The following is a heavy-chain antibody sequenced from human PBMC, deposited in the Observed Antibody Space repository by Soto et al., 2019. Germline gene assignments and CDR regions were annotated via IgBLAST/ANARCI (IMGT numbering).Heavy chain of an antibody. CDR3: ARVCRYDFWSGYTFYHYYMDV. D-gene: IGHD3-3*01. Sequence: SETLSLTCTVSGVSISSGGYYWSWIRQHPGKGLEWIGYIYYSGSTYYNPSLKSRVTISVDTSKNQFSLKLSSVPAADTAVYYCARVCRYDFWSGYTFYHYYMDVWGKGTTVTVSS. J-gene: IGHJ6*03. V-gene: IGHV4-31*03. CDR1: GVSISSGGYY. CDR2: IYYSGST.